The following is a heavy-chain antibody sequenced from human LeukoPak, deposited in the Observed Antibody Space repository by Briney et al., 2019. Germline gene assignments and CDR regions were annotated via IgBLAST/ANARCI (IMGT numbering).Heavy chain of an antibody. Sequence: ETLSLTCTVSGGSISSGGYYWSWVRQAPGKGLEWVSIIYNNGATYYADSVKGRFTISRDNSKNTLFLQMNSLRAEDTAVYYCTCSSSSTWFDPWGQGTLVTVSS. CDR1: GGSISSGGYY. V-gene: IGHV3-66*01. D-gene: IGHD6-6*01. J-gene: IGHJ5*02. CDR3: TCSSSSTWFDP. CDR2: IYNNGAT.